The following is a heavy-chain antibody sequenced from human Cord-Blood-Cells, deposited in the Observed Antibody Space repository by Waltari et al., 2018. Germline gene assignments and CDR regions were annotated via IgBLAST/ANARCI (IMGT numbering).Heavy chain of an antibody. CDR2: IIPIFGTA. Sequence: RMGGIIPIFGTANYAQKFQGRVTITAYESTSTAYMELSSLRSEDTAVYYCASLVTGDEGGEDYWGQGTLVTVSS. J-gene: IGHJ4*02. D-gene: IGHD7-27*01. CDR3: ASLVTGDEGGEDY. V-gene: IGHV1-69*01.